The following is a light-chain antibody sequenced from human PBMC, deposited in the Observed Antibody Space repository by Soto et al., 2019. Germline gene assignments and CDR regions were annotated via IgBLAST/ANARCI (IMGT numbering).Light chain of an antibody. CDR2: DAS. J-gene: IGKJ2*01. Sequence: IVLTQSPGTLSLSPGERATLSCRASQSVTDNYLAWYQHKPGQAPRLLIYDASTRATAIPDRFSGSGSGTDFTLTVTSLEPEDFAVYYCHQYGSSPYAFGQGTKLEIK. V-gene: IGKV3-20*01. CDR1: QSVTDNY. CDR3: HQYGSSPYA.